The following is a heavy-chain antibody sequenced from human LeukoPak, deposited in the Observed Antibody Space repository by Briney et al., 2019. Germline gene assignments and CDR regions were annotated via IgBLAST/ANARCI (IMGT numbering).Heavy chain of an antibody. CDR2: QYYRSKWHN. Sequence: SLTLSLTCAISGDSVSSNSAAWNWIRQSPSRGLEWLGSQYYRSKWHNDYAVFVKSRITINPDTSKNQFSLQLNSVTPEDTAVYYCARGDSGFSAYYFDYWGQGTLVTVSS. J-gene: IGHJ4*02. CDR3: ARGDSGFSAYYFDY. CDR1: GDSVSSNSAA. V-gene: IGHV6-1*01. D-gene: IGHD6-25*01.